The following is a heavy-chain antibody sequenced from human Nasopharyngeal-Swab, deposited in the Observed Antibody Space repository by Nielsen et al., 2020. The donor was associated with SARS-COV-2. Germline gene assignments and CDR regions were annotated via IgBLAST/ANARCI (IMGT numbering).Heavy chain of an antibody. D-gene: IGHD1-26*01. Sequence: CGRQAPGQGLEWMGRINPNSGGTNYAQKFQGRVTMTRDTSISTAYMELSRLRSDDTAVYYCARLEWEPQYWGQGTLVTVSS. J-gene: IGHJ4*02. CDR3: ARLEWEPQY. V-gene: IGHV1-2*06. CDR2: INPNSGGT.